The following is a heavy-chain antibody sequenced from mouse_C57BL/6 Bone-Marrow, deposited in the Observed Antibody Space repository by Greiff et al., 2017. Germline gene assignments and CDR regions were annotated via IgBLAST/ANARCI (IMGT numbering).Heavy chain of an antibody. D-gene: IGHD1-1*01. Sequence: EVKVVESGEGLVKPGGSLKLSCAASGFTFSSYAMSWVRQTPEKRLEWVAYISSGGDYIYYADTVKGRFTISRDNARNTLYLQMSSLKSEDTAMYYCTRDRGGSNYFDYWGQGTTLTVSS. CDR3: TRDRGGSNYFDY. CDR1: GFTFSSYA. CDR2: ISSGGDYI. V-gene: IGHV5-9-1*02. J-gene: IGHJ2*01.